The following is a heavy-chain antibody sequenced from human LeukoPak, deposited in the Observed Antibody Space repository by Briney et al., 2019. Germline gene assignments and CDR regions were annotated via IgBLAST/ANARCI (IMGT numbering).Heavy chain of an antibody. CDR3: ARLGARSITIFSDAFDI. V-gene: IGHV4-59*12. J-gene: IGHJ3*02. Sequence: PSETLSLTCTVSGGSISSYYWSWIRQPPGKGLEWIGYIYYSGSTNYNPSLKSRVTISVDTSKNQFSLKLSSVTAADTVVYYCARLGARSITIFSDAFDIWGQGTMVTVSS. CDR2: IYYSGST. D-gene: IGHD3-3*01. CDR1: GGSISSYY.